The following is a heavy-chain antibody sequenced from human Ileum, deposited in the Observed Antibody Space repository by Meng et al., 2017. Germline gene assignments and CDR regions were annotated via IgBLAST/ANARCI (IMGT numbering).Heavy chain of an antibody. J-gene: IGHJ5*02. CDR3: ARDGGTDWFDP. CDR2: IRQDGYET. V-gene: IGHV3-7*01. D-gene: IGHD1-1*01. CDR1: GFPFNTYS. Sequence: GGSLRLSCAASGFPFNTYSMHWVRQVPGKGLEWVANIRQDGYETHYVESVEGRFTISRDNTKNSLYLQMNSLTADDTALYYCARDGGTDWFDPWGQGTLVTVSS.